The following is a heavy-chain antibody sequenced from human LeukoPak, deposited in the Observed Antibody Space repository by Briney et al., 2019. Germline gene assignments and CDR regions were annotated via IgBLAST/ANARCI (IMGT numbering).Heavy chain of an antibody. J-gene: IGHJ4*02. D-gene: IGHD2/OR15-2a*01. CDR2: INPNNGDT. CDR1: GYTCTGNF. Sequence: GASVKVSCKTSGYTCTGNFMHWVRQAPGPGPEWMGWINPNNGDTNYAQKFQGRVTMTRVTSITTAYMELSSVRSDDTAVYYCARTRGTHISMAYLDSWGQGTLVTVSS. CDR3: ARTRGTHISMAYLDS. V-gene: IGHV1-2*02.